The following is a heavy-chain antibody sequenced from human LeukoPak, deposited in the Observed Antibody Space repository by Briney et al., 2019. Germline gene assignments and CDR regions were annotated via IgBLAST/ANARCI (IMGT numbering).Heavy chain of an antibody. D-gene: IGHD3/OR15-3a*01. CDR2: ISYDGSNK. V-gene: IGHV3-30*01. CDR1: GFTFSSYA. CDR3: ARGRWTHGLDY. Sequence: GGSLRLSCAASGFTFSSYAMHWVHQAPGKGLEWVAVISYDGSNKYYADSVKGRFTISRDNSKNTLCLQMNSLRAEDTAVYYCARGRWTHGLDYWGQGTLVTVSS. J-gene: IGHJ4*02.